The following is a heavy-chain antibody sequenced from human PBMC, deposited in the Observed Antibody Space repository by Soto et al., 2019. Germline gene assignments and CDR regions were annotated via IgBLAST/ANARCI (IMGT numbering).Heavy chain of an antibody. J-gene: IGHJ4*02. V-gene: IGHV3-33*01. Sequence: QVQLVESGGGVVQPGRSLRLSCAASGFTFSSYGMHWVRQAPGKGLEWVAVIWYDGSNKYYADSVKGRFTISRDNSKNTLYLQINSLRAEDTAVYYCARGRRYSSGWSDYWGQGTLVTVSS. CDR2: IWYDGSNK. D-gene: IGHD6-19*01. CDR1: GFTFSSYG. CDR3: ARGRRYSSGWSDY.